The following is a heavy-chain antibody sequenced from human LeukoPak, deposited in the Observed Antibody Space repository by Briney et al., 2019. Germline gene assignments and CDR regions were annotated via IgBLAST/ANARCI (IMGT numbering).Heavy chain of an antibody. CDR3: ARVFLIGYCSSTSCHGGWFDP. J-gene: IGHJ5*02. CDR2: ISAYNGNT. D-gene: IGHD2-2*01. CDR1: GYTFTSYG. V-gene: IGHV1-18*01. Sequence: RASVKVSCKASGYTFTSYGISWVRQAPGQGLEWMGWISAYNGNTNYAQKLQGRVTMTTDTSTSTAYMELRSLRSDDTAVYYCARVFLIGYCSSTSCHGGWFDPWGQGTLVTVSS.